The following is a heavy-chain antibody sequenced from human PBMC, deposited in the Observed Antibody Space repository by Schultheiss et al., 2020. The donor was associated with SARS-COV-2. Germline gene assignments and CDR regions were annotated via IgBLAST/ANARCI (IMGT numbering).Heavy chain of an antibody. J-gene: IGHJ1*01. CDR1: GFTFSSYS. D-gene: IGHD3-22*01. CDR2: ISSSSSYI. CDR3: ARGSPRYYYDSSGYYSEYFQH. Sequence: GGSLRLSCAASGFTFSSYSMNWVRQAPGKGLEWVSSISSSSSYIYYADSVKGRFTISRDNAKNSLYLQMNSLRAEDTAVYYCARGSPRYYYDSSGYYSEYFQHWGQGTLVTVSS. V-gene: IGHV3-21*01.